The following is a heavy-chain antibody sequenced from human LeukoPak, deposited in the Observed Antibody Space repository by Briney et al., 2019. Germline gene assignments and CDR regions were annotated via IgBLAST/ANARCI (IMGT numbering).Heavy chain of an antibody. CDR2: ISAYEGNT. V-gene: IGHV1-18*01. CDR1: GYTFSTHG. Sequence: ASVKVSCKSSGYTFSTHGVTWVRQAPGQGLEWMGWISAYEGNTNYAQKFQDRVTMTTHTSTSTAYMELRSLTSDDTAVYYCARTLGGMTVERATGLDLWGRGTLVIVSS. J-gene: IGHJ2*01. D-gene: IGHD5-24*01. CDR3: ARTLGGMTVERATGLDL.